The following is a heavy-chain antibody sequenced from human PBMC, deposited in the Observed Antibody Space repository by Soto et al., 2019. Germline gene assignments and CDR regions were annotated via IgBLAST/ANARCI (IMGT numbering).Heavy chain of an antibody. CDR3: ARAAAISGSYSWAVPYYFDY. J-gene: IGHJ4*02. CDR2: TYYRSKWYN. D-gene: IGHD1-26*01. Sequence: KQSPTLSLTCAISGDSVSSNSAAWNWIRQSPSRGLEWLGRTYYRSKWYNDYAVSVKSRITINPDTSKNQFSLQLNSVTPEDTAVYYCARAAAISGSYSWAVPYYFDYWGQGTLVTVSS. V-gene: IGHV6-1*01. CDR1: GDSVSSNSAA.